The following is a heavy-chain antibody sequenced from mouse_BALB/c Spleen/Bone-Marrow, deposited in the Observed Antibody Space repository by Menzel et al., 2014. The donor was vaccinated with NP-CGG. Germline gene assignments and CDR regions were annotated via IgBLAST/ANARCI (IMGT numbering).Heavy chain of an antibody. CDR1: GFTFRSYD. CDR3: ARSGDSSGYGFAY. D-gene: IGHD3-2*01. Sequence: LVESGPELVKPGALVKISCEASGFTFRSYDINWVKQRPGQGLEWIGWIYPGDGSTKYNEKFKGKATLTADKSSSTAYMQLSSLTSDNSAVYFCARSGDSSGYGFAYWGQGTLVTVSA. V-gene: IGHV1S33*01. CDR2: IYPGDGST. J-gene: IGHJ3*01.